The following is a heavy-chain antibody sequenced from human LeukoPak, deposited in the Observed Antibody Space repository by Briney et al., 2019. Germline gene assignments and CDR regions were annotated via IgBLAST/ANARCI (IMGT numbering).Heavy chain of an antibody. CDR2: ISSNGGST. CDR3: ARGDGSGWDYYYYYMDV. V-gene: IGHV3-64*01. J-gene: IGHJ6*03. CDR1: GFTFSSYA. Sequence: GGSLRLSCAASGFTFSSYAMHWVRQAPGKGLEYVSAISSNGGSTYYANSVKGRFTISRDNSKNTLYLQMGSLRAEDMAVYYCARGDGSGWDYYYYYMDVWGKGTTVTISS. D-gene: IGHD3-10*01.